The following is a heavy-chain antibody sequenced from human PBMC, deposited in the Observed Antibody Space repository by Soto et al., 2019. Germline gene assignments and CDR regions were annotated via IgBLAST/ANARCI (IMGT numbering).Heavy chain of an antibody. CDR2: IYPGDSDT. CDR1: GYSFTSYW. V-gene: IGHV5-51*01. CDR3: ARYCTNGVCNNWCDP. D-gene: IGHD2-8*01. Sequence: GESLKISCKGSGYSFTSYWIGWVRQMPGKGLEWMGIIYPGDSDTRYSPSFQGQVTISADKSISTAYLQWSSLKASDTAMYYCARYCTNGVCNNWCDPWGQGTLVTVSS. J-gene: IGHJ5*02.